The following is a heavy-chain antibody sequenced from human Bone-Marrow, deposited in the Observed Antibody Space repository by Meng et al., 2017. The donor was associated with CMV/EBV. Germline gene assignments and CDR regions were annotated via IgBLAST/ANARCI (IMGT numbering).Heavy chain of an antibody. D-gene: IGHD3-22*01. CDR2: IYYSGST. CDR1: GGSISSSSYY. CDR3: ARQYYYDSSGYYGGYYYGMDV. V-gene: IGHV4-39*01. J-gene: IGHJ6*02. Sequence: SETLSLTCTVSGGSISSSSYYWGWIRQPPGKGLEWIGSIYYSGSTYYNPSLKSRVTISVDTSKNQFSLKLSSVTAADTAVYYCARQYYYDSSGYYGGYYYGMDVWGQGTTVTVPS.